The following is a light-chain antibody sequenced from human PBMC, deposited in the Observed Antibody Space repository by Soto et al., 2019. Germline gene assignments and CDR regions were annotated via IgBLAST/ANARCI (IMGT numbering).Light chain of an antibody. CDR3: QQYNNWPHT. CDR2: GAS. V-gene: IGKV3-15*01. J-gene: IGKJ2*01. Sequence: ELVMTQSPATLSVSPGESATLSCRASQSVGSHLAWYQQKPGQAPRLLISGASTKATGFPTSFSGSGSGTEFALTITSLQSEDFALYFCQQYNNWPHTFGQGTKLEIK. CDR1: QSVGSH.